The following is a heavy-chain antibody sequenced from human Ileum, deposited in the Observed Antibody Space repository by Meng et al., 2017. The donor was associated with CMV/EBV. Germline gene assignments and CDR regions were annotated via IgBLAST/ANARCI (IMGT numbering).Heavy chain of an antibody. CDR1: EITLNTFV. D-gene: IGHD3-10*01. CDR3: ALVAIASSGEFHFDY. V-gene: IGHV3-23*01. Sequence: GGSLRLSCAASEITLNTFVMSWVRQAPGQGLEWVSSIDYGGRTYYPDSVKGRFTISRDSSKNMLYLQMNSLRVEDTAVYYCALVAIASSGEFHFDYWGQGTLVTVSS. J-gene: IGHJ4*02. CDR2: IDYGGRT.